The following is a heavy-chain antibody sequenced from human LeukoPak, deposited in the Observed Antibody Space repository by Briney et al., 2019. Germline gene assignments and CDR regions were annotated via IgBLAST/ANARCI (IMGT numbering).Heavy chain of an antibody. V-gene: IGHV3-23*01. CDR2: ISGSGGST. CDR3: ATSRGNTAMVPYYYYYYMDV. D-gene: IGHD5-18*01. Sequence: GGSLRLSYAASGFTFSSYAMSWVRQAPGKGLEWVSAISGSGGSTYYADSVKCRFTISRDNSKNTLYLQMNSLRAEDTAVYYCATSRGNTAMVPYYYYYYMDVWGKGTTVTVSS. CDR1: GFTFSSYA. J-gene: IGHJ6*03.